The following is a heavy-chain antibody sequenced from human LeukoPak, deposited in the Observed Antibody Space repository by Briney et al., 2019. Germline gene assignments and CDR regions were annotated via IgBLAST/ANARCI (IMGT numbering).Heavy chain of an antibody. CDR1: GGSISSGDYY. CDR2: NYYSGRT. D-gene: IGHD2-15*01. V-gene: IGHV4-30-4*01. CDR3: ARSKLGYCSGGTCYRYFDY. Sequence: SQTLSLTCTVSGGSISSGDYYWSWIRQPPGKGLEWIGYNYYSGRTSYNPSRRSRVTISVDTSKNQFSLKLSSVTAADTAVYSCARSKLGYCSGGTCYRYFDYWGQGTLVTVSS. J-gene: IGHJ4*02.